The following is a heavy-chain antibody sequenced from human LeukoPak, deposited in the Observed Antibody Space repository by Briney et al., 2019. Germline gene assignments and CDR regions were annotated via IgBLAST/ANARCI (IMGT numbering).Heavy chain of an antibody. Sequence: SETLSLTCAVSTDSITSNWWSWVRQPPGKGLERIGEVHKSGSTNYYPSLQSRVTISIDKSKNQIALELTSVTAADTAVYYCAKEIVGAPTPGAYWGQGILVTVSS. CDR2: VHKSGST. J-gene: IGHJ4*02. V-gene: IGHV4-4*02. D-gene: IGHD1-26*01. CDR3: AKEIVGAPTPGAY. CDR1: TDSITSNW.